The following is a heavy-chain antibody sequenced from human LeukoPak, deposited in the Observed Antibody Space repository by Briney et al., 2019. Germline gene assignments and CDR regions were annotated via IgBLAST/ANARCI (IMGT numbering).Heavy chain of an antibody. V-gene: IGHV1-2*02. J-gene: IGHJ4*02. D-gene: IGHD5-24*01. Sequence: ASVKVSCKASGYTFTDYYLHWVRQAPGQGLEWMGWINPNSGGTHYAQTFQGRITMTRDTSITTVYLELSMLRSDDTAVYYCARIGYNHYFDYWGQGTLVTVSS. CDR3: ARIGYNHYFDY. CDR1: GYTFTDYY. CDR2: INPNSGGT.